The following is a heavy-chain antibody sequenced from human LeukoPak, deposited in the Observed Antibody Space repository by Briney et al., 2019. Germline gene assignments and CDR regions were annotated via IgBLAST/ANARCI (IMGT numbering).Heavy chain of an antibody. Sequence: GGSLRLSCAASGFTFTSYAMSWVRQVPRKGLEWVSDINDNGVTTFYAGSVKGRFTIFRDNSKNRLYLQMNSLRAEDTAVYYCAKKLGSSPGDFFDYWGQGILVTVSS. CDR1: GFTFTSYA. V-gene: IGHV3-23*01. CDR3: AKKLGSSPGDFFDY. J-gene: IGHJ4*02. CDR2: INDNGVTT. D-gene: IGHD6-6*01.